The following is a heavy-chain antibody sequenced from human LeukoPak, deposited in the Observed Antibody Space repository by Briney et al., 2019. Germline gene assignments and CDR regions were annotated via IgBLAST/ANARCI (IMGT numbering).Heavy chain of an antibody. CDR1: GGSISSYY. V-gene: IGHV4-59*08. J-gene: IGHJ4*02. D-gene: IGHD2-21*01. Sequence: SETLSLTCTVSGGSISSYYWSWIRQPPGKGLEWIGYIYYSGSTNYNPSLKSRVTISVDTSKNQFSLKLSSVTAADTAMYYCAKAFRGDVFDFWGQGTLVTVSS. CDR2: IYYSGST. CDR3: AKAFRGDVFDF.